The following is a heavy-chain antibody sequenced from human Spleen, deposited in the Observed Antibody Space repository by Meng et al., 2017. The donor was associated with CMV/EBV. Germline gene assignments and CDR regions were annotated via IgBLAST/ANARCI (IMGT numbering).Heavy chain of an antibody. J-gene: IGHJ4*02. CDR2: INSDGSST. D-gene: IGHD5-12*01. CDR3: AKDKHYSGYDAGGFDY. V-gene: IGHV3-74*01. CDR1: GFTFSSYW. Sequence: GESLKISCAASGFTFSSYWMHWVRQAPGKGLVWVSRINSDGSSTSYADSVKGRFTISRDNSKNTPVLQMNSLRAEDTAVYYCAKDKHYSGYDAGGFDYWGQGTLVTVSS.